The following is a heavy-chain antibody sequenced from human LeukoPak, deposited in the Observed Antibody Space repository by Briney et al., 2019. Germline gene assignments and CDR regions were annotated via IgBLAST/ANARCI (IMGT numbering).Heavy chain of an antibody. J-gene: IGHJ6*02. V-gene: IGHV3-7*01. CDR1: GFTFSSYW. CDR3: ARALGHNPYAMDV. CDR2: IKQDGSGK. D-gene: IGHD1-14*01. Sequence: GGSLRLSCAASGFTFSSYWMTWVRQAPGKGLEWVANIKQDGSGKYYVDSVKGRFTISRDNAKNSLYLQMNSLRAEDTAVYYCARALGHNPYAMDVWGQGTTVTVSS.